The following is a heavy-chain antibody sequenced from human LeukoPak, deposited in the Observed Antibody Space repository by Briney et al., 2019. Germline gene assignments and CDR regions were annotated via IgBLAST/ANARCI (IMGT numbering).Heavy chain of an antibody. CDR1: GGSISSYY. J-gene: IGHJ5*02. V-gene: IGHV4-4*07. D-gene: IGHD6-13*01. CDR2: IYTSGST. CDR3: ARGSVGSSSPWSDP. Sequence: PSETLSLTCTVSGGSISSYYWSWIRRPAWKGLDWIGRIYTSGSTNYNPSLKSRVTMSVDTSKNQFSLKLSSVTAADTAVYYCARGSVGSSSPWSDPWGQGTLVTVSS.